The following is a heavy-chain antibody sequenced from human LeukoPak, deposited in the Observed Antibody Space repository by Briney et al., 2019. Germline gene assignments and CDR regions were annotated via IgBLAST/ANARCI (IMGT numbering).Heavy chain of an antibody. CDR3: ASSPARGPYDILTGYIFDY. CDR2: ISSSSSYI. D-gene: IGHD3-9*01. Sequence: GGSLRLSCAASGFTFSSYSMNWVRQAPGKGLEWVSSISSSSSYIYYADSVKGRFTISRDNAKNSLYLQMNSLRAEDTAVYYCASSPARGPYDILTGYIFDYWGQGTLVTVSS. J-gene: IGHJ4*02. CDR1: GFTFSSYS. V-gene: IGHV3-21*01.